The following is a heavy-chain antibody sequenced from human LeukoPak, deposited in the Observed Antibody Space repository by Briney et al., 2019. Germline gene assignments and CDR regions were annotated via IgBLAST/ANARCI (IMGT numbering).Heavy chain of an antibody. Sequence: GASVKVSCKASGGTFSRLTISWARQAPGQGLEWMGGILPIFGTANYAQKFQGRVTITADESTSIASMELSSLRSEDTAVYYCARTTYYHDISGDLHYWYFDVWGRGTLVIVSS. V-gene: IGHV1-69*13. CDR2: ILPIFGTA. J-gene: IGHJ2*01. D-gene: IGHD3-22*01. CDR3: ARTTYYHDISGDLHYWYFDV. CDR1: GGTFSRLT.